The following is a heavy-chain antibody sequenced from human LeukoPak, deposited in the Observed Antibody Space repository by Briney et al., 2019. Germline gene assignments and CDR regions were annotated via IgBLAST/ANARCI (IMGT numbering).Heavy chain of an antibody. Sequence: GGSLRPSCAASGFTFSYYAMSWVRQAPGKGLEWVSAISASGGSTDYADSVKGRFTISRDNAKNTLSLQMNSLRAEDTAVYYCVRGVYGGNSVFDYWGPGTLVTVSS. V-gene: IGHV3-23*01. D-gene: IGHD4-23*01. CDR2: ISASGGST. J-gene: IGHJ4*02. CDR1: GFTFSYYA. CDR3: VRGVYGGNSVFDY.